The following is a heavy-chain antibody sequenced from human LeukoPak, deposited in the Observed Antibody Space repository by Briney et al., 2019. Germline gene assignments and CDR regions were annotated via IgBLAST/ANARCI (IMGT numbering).Heavy chain of an antibody. D-gene: IGHD4-17*01. Sequence: GGSLRLSCAASGFTFSDYYMSWIRQAPGKGLEWVSYISSSSSYIYYADSVKGRFTISRDNAKNSLYLQMNSLRAEDTAVYYCARERAVTTGFLAFDIWGQGTMVTVSS. CDR1: GFTFSDYY. CDR2: ISSSSSYI. J-gene: IGHJ3*02. CDR3: ARERAVTTGFLAFDI. V-gene: IGHV3-11*06.